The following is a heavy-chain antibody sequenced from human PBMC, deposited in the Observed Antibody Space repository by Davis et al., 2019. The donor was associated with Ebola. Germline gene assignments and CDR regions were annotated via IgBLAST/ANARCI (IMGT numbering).Heavy chain of an antibody. J-gene: IGHJ4*02. CDR1: GGTFSSYT. CDR2: IIPILGIA. D-gene: IGHD5-24*01. CDR3: AGGPIQLWSYASLDY. V-gene: IGHV1-69*02. Sequence: AASVKVSCKASGGTFSSYTISWVRQAPGQGLEWMGRIIPILGIANYAQKFQGRVTITADKSTSTAYMELSSLRSEDTAVYYCAGGPIQLWSYASLDYWGQGTLVTVSS.